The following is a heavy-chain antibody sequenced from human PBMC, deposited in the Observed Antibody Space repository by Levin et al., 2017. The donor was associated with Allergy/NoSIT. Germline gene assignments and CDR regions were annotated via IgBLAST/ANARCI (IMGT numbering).Heavy chain of an antibody. V-gene: IGHV4-31*03. J-gene: IGHJ5*02. CDR2: IYYSGAT. CDR1: GASISNGDYY. D-gene: IGHD1-20*01. CDR3: ARLKKGKGIMGTTGLWIDP. Sequence: LRLSCTVSGASISNGDYYWIWVRQQPGKGLEWIGHIYYSGATYYNPPLMSRVSMSKDTTKNQFSLKLTSVTAADTAVYYCARLKKGKGIMGTTGLWIDPWGQGILVTVAS.